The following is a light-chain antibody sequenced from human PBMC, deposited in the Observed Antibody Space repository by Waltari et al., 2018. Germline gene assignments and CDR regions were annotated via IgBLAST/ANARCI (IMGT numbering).Light chain of an antibody. Sequence: DIQMTQSPSSLPASLGDRVTITCRASQGISSFLAWYQKKVGEAPKLLLYGASRLESGVPSRFSGSGSGTVYTLTISSLQPEDFATYYCQQYFGIPITFGQGTRLE. CDR2: GAS. J-gene: IGKJ5*01. CDR1: QGISSF. V-gene: IGKV1-NL1*01. CDR3: QQYFGIPIT.